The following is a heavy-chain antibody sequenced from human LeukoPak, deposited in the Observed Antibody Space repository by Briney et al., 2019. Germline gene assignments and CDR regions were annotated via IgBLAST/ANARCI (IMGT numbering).Heavy chain of an antibody. CDR1: GAAIRGFY. CDR2: ISNTGTT. Sequence: PSETLSLTCTVSGAAIRGFYWSWFRQPPGKGLDWIGHISNTGTTTYNPSLKSRVTISEYMSENQFSLSLSSVTAADTAVYYCARAAPYCGGGSCSVFDYWGQGTLVTVSS. D-gene: IGHD2-15*01. V-gene: IGHV4-59*01. CDR3: ARAAPYCGGGSCSVFDY. J-gene: IGHJ4*02.